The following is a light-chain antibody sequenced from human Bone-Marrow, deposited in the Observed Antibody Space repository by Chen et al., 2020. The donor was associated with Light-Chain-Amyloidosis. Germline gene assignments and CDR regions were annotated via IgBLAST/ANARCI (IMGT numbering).Light chain of an antibody. CDR3: QVWDRSSDRPV. J-gene: IGLJ3*02. Sequence: SYVLTQPSSVSVAPGQTATIACGGNNIGSTSVHWYQQTPGQAPRLVVYDDSDRPSGIPERLSDSNSGNTATLTISRGEAGDEADYYCQVWDRSSDRPVFGGGTKLTVL. V-gene: IGLV3-21*02. CDR1: NIGSTS. CDR2: DDS.